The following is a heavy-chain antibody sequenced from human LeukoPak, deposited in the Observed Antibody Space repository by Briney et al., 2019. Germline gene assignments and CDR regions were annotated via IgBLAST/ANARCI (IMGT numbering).Heavy chain of an antibody. CDR3: ARDTSDSSSLYKIYYYYGMDV. D-gene: IGHD6-13*01. J-gene: IGHJ6*02. V-gene: IGHV3-48*03. CDR2: ISSRWSTI. Sequence: GALRLFCAGSGFTFSSYEMNWVPQASGKGLEWVSYISSRWSTIYYADSVEGRFTISRDNAKNSLYLQMNSLRAEDTAVYYCARDTSDSSSLYKIYYYYGMDVWGQGTTVTVS. CDR1: GFTFSSYE.